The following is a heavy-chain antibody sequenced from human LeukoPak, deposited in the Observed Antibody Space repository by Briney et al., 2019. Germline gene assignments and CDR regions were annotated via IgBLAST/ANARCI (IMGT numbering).Heavy chain of an antibody. CDR2: IKNKTNGGTT. D-gene: IGHD1-26*01. J-gene: IGHJ5*02. CDR1: GFTLSNAY. Sequence: GVSLRLSCAASGFTLSNAYMSWVRQAPGKGLEWVGRIKNKTNGGTTDYAAPVKGRFTISRDDSKNTLYLQMNSLKTEDTAVYYCTTTIVGVTTWFDPWGQGTLVTVSS. CDR3: TTTIVGVTTWFDP. V-gene: IGHV3-15*01.